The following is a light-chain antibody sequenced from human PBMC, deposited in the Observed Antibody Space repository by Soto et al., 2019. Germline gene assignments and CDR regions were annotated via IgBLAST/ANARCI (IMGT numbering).Light chain of an antibody. CDR2: DVT. J-gene: IGLJ2*01. V-gene: IGLV2-8*01. CDR3: SAYGGSNIYVL. Sequence: QSVLTQPPSASGSPGQSVTISCTGTSSDVGAYDYVSWYQQHPGKGPKLIIYDVTKRTSGVPDRFSGSKSGNTASLTVSGLQADDEAEYYCSAYGGSNIYVLFGGGTKLTVL. CDR1: SSDVGAYDY.